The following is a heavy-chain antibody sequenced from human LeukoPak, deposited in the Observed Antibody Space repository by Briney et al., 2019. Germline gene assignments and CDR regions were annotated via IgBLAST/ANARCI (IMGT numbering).Heavy chain of an antibody. J-gene: IGHJ3*01. CDR3: ARDYFDRSVYHYRHAFDV. V-gene: IGHV4-31*03. Sequence: SETLSLTCTVSDDSINSGGYYWTWVRQHPGKGLEWIGYIYNTGSAYYNPSLEGRVTISVDTSKNHFSLKLTSVTAADTAVYYCARDYFDRSVYHYRHAFDVWGRGTLVTVSS. CDR2: IYNTGSA. D-gene: IGHD3-22*01. CDR1: DDSINSGGYY.